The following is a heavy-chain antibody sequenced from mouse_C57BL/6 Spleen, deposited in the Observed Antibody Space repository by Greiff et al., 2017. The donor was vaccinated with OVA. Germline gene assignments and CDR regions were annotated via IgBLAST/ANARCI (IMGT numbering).Heavy chain of an antibody. CDR1: GFTFSSYA. Sequence: EVQVVESGGGLVKPGGSLKLSCAASGFTFSSYAMSWVRQTPEKRLEWVATISDGGSYTYYPDNVKGRFTISRDNAKNNLYLQMSHLKSEDTAMYYCARVGAGFAYWGQGTLVTVSA. V-gene: IGHV5-4*01. J-gene: IGHJ3*01. CDR2: ISDGGSYT. CDR3: ARVGAGFAY.